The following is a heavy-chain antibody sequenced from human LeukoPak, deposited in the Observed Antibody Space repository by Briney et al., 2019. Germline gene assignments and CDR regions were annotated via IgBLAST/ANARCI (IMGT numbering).Heavy chain of an antibody. J-gene: IGHJ3*02. CDR3: CHSLSGRTGAFDI. CDR1: GDSVSSNRAG. V-gene: IGHV6-1*01. CDR2: TYFRSKWYI. D-gene: IGHD2-21*01. Sequence: SQALSLTRAISGDSVSSNRAGLNWIRQSPSRGLEWLGRTYFRSKWYIHYAVSVESRITINPDTSKNQFSLQLDSVTPEDTAVYYCCHSLSGRTGAFDIWGRGTVVTVSS.